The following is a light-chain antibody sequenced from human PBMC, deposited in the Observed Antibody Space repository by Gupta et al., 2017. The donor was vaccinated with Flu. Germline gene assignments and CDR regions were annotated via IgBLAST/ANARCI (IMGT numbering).Light chain of an antibody. CDR2: LGS. Sequence: DIVMTQSPLYLPVTPGEPAYISCRSSQSLLHSNGYNYLDWYLQKPGQSPQLLIYLGSNRASGVPDRFSGSGSGTDFTLKISRVEAEDVGVYYCMQALQTPLVTFGPGTKVDIK. V-gene: IGKV2-28*01. CDR3: MQALQTPLVT. CDR1: QSLLHSNGYNY. J-gene: IGKJ3*01.